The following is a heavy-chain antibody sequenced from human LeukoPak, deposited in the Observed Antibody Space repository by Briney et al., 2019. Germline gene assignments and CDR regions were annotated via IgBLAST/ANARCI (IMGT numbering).Heavy chain of an antibody. D-gene: IGHD6-19*01. CDR3: ARETSLAGFASGLGFNY. Sequence: PSETLSLTCTVSGGSISGWYWSWIRQPPGKGLEWIGYIYGSGYTNYNPSLKSRVTMSIDTSKNHFSLKLTSVTAADTATYYCARETSLAGFASGLGFNYWGQGILVTVSS. CDR2: IYGSGYT. CDR1: GGSISGWY. J-gene: IGHJ4*02. V-gene: IGHV4-59*01.